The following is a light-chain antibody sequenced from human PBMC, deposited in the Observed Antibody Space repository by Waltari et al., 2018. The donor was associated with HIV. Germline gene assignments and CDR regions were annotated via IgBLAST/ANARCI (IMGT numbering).Light chain of an antibody. CDR2: GAS. Sequence: EIVLTQSPCTLSLSTGEKATLSYRASQSVSSSYLAWYQQKPGQAPRLLIYGASSRATGIPDRFSGSGSGTDFTLTISRLEPEDFAVYYCQQYGSSPPDTFGQGTKLEIK. V-gene: IGKV3-20*01. CDR3: QQYGSSPPDT. J-gene: IGKJ2*01. CDR1: QSVSSSY.